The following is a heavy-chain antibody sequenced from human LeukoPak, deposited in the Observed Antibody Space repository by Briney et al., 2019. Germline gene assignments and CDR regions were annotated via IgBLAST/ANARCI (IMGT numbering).Heavy chain of an antibody. Sequence: SETLSLTCAVYGGSFSGYYWSWIRQPPGKGLEWIGEINHSGSTNYNPSLRSRVTISVDTSKNQISLKLSSVPAADTAVYYCARDLMGIAYRGAFYYWGQGTLVTVSS. V-gene: IGHV4-34*01. CDR3: ARDLMGIAYRGAFYY. CDR2: INHSGST. J-gene: IGHJ4*02. CDR1: GGSFSGYY. D-gene: IGHD6-13*01.